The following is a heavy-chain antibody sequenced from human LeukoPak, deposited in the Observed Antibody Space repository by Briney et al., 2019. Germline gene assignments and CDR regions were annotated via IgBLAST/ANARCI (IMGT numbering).Heavy chain of an antibody. J-gene: IGHJ3*02. Sequence: GGSLRLSCAASGFTVSSNYMSWVRPAPGKGLEWVSVIYSGGSTYYADSVKGRFTISRHNSKNTLYLQMNSLRAEDTAVYYCARYYGSGSYFNGDAFDIWGQGTMVTVSS. CDR2: IYSGGST. CDR3: ARYYGSGSYFNGDAFDI. D-gene: IGHD3-10*01. V-gene: IGHV3-53*04. CDR1: GFTVSSNY.